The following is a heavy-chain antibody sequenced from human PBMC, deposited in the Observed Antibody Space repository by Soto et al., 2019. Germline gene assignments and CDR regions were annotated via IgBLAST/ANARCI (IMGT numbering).Heavy chain of an antibody. CDR3: ASLAEGYYGSGSYYNVDAFDI. CDR2: IIPIFGTA. CDR1: GGTFSSYA. Sequence: SVKVSCKASGGTFSSYAISWVRQAPGQGLEWMGGIIPIFGTANYAQKFQGRVTITADESTSTAYMELSSLRSEDTAVYYCASLAEGYYGSGSYYNVDAFDIWGQGTMVSVSS. D-gene: IGHD3-10*01. J-gene: IGHJ3*02. V-gene: IGHV1-69*13.